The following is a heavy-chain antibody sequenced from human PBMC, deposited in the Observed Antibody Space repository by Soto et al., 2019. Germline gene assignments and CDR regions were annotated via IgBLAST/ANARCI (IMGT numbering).Heavy chain of an antibody. Sequence: QVQLVQSGAEVKKPGSSVKVSCKASGGTFSSYTISWVRQAPGQRLEWMGRIIPILGIANYAQKFQGRVTITADKSTSTAYMELSSLRSEDTAVYYCAREQGSIVVVTAIGGNWFDPWGQGTLVTVSS. J-gene: IGHJ5*02. CDR1: GGTFSSYT. CDR3: AREQGSIVVVTAIGGNWFDP. CDR2: IIPILGIA. V-gene: IGHV1-69*08. D-gene: IGHD2-21*02.